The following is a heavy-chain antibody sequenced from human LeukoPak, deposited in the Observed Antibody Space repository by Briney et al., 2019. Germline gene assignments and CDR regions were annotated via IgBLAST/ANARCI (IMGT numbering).Heavy chain of an antibody. Sequence: GGSLRLSCAATEFTFSSYWLHWVGQAPGKGLVWVSLINSDGSSTSYADSVKGRFTISRDNAKNTMYLQMNSLRAEDTAVYYCTRGTPEYSSSWYDYWGQGTLVTVSS. V-gene: IGHV3-74*01. D-gene: IGHD6-13*01. CDR1: EFTFSSYW. CDR2: INSDGSST. J-gene: IGHJ4*02. CDR3: TRGTPEYSSSWYDY.